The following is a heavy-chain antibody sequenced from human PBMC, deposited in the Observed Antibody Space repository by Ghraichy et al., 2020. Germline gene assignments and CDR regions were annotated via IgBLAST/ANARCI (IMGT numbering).Heavy chain of an antibody. J-gene: IGHJ3*02. CDR1: GFTFSSYA. CDR3: ALQAPPDCSGGSCYVDDAFDI. CDR2: ISGSGGST. Sequence: GGSLRLSCAASGFTFSSYAMSWVRQAPGKGLEWVSAISGSGGSTYYADSVKGRFTISRDNSKNTLYLQMNSLRAEDTAVYYCALQAPPDCSGGSCYVDDAFDIWGQGTMVTVSS. D-gene: IGHD2-15*01. V-gene: IGHV3-23*01.